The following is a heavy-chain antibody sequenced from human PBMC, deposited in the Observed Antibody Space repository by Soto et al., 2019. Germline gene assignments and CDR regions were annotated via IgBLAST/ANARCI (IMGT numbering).Heavy chain of an antibody. CDR1: GFTFSSYS. J-gene: IGHJ6*04. V-gene: IGHV3-74*01. CDR2: INNDGSST. Sequence: PGGSLILSCAASGFTFSSYSMSWVRQAPGKGLEWVSRINNDGSSTDYADSVKGRFTISRDNAKDTLYLQMNSLRVEDTAVYYCAMGTMDVWGKGTTVTVSS. D-gene: IGHD7-27*01. CDR3: AMGTMDV.